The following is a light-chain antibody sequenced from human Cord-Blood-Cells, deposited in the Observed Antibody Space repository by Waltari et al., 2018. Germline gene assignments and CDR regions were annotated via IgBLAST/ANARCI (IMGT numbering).Light chain of an antibody. Sequence: QSALTQPASVSGSPGQSITISCTGTSSDVGGYNYVSWYHQHPGKAPKLMIYDVSNRPSGVSIRFPGSKSGNTASLTISGLQAEADAAYYCSSYTGSSTLVFGGGTKLTVL. CDR3: SSYTGSSTLV. V-gene: IGLV2-14*01. J-gene: IGLJ3*02. CDR2: DVS. CDR1: SSDVGGYNY.